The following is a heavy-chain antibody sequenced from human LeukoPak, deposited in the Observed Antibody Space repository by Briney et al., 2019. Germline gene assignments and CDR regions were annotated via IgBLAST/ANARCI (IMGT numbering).Heavy chain of an antibody. CDR2: ISNDGTNK. CDR3: AIRGYYDTSYSYYYHALDV. D-gene: IGHD3-22*01. V-gene: IGHV3-30*03. Sequence: GGSLRLSCAASGFTFSSYGMHWVRQAPGKGLEWVAVISNDGTNKYYADSVKGRFTISRDNAKNSLFLQMNSLRDEDTGVYYCAIRGYYDTSYSYYYHALDVWGQGTTVTVSS. J-gene: IGHJ6*02. CDR1: GFTFSSYG.